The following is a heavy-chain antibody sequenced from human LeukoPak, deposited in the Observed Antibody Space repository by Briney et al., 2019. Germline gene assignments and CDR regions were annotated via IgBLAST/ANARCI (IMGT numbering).Heavy chain of an antibody. D-gene: IGHD2-15*01. CDR2: INPSGGST. CDR3: ARGDCSGGSCYSHSYYYYYMDV. CDR1: GYTFTSYY. Sequence: ASVKVPCKASGYTFTSYYMHWVRQAPGQGLEWMGIINPSGGSTSYAQKFQGRVTMTRDTSTSTVYMELSSLRSEDTAVYYCARGDCSGGSCYSHSYYYYYMDVWGKGTRSPSL. V-gene: IGHV1-46*01. J-gene: IGHJ6*03.